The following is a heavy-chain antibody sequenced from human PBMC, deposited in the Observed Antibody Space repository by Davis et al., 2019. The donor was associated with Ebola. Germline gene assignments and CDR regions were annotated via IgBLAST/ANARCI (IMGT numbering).Heavy chain of an antibody. CDR2: ITHSGDT. V-gene: IGHV4-61*01. Sequence: MPSETLSLTCTVSSDSISSGYFYWSWIRQPPGKGLEWIGYITHSGDTKYNPSLKSRVTTSVDTSKNQFSLKLSSVTAADTAVYYCARAGYYGSGSYSYIGYWGQGTLVTVSS. CDR3: ARAGYYGSGSYSYIGY. J-gene: IGHJ4*02. D-gene: IGHD3-10*01. CDR1: SDSISSGYFY.